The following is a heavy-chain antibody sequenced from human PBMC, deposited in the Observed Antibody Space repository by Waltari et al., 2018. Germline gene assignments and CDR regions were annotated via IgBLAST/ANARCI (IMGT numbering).Heavy chain of an antibody. CDR1: GFRLRSYS. CDR2: ISSSTTYI. V-gene: IGHV3-21*01. Sequence: EVQLVESGGGLVKPGGSLRPSCGPSGFRLRSYSMTWVRQAPGKGLEWVSSISSSTTYIHYADSVKGRFTISRDNAKNSLYLQMNSLRVEDTAVYYCVSGGWGFYFDYWGQGTVVTVSS. J-gene: IGHJ4*02. D-gene: IGHD7-27*01. CDR3: VSGGWGFYFDY.